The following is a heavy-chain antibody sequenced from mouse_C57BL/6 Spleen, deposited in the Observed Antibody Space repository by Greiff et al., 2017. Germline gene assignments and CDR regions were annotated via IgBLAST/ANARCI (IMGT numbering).Heavy chain of an antibody. J-gene: IGHJ4*01. CDR1: GYTFTDYE. CDR2: IDPETGGT. CDR3: TRDSAMDY. Sequence: QVHVKQSGAELVRPGASVTLSCKASGYTFTDYEMHWVKQTPVHGLEWIGAIDPETGGTAYNQKFKGKAILTADKSSSTAYMELRSLTSEDSAVYYCTRDSAMDYWGQGTSVTVSS. V-gene: IGHV1-15*01.